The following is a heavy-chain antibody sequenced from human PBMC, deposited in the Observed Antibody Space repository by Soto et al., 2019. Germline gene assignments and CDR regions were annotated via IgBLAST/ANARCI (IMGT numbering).Heavy chain of an antibody. D-gene: IGHD3-22*01. CDR3: ARDYSDTSGYTLSYYYGMDV. Sequence: GWSLRLSCAASGFTFSSYAMHWVRQAPGKGLQWVAVVSYDGSSKFYADYVKGRFTISRDNSRNTLYVQMSSLRPEDTAVYYCARDYSDTSGYTLSYYYGMDVWGQGITGTVSS. CDR2: VSYDGSSK. CDR1: GFTFSSYA. V-gene: IGHV3-30-3*01. J-gene: IGHJ6*02.